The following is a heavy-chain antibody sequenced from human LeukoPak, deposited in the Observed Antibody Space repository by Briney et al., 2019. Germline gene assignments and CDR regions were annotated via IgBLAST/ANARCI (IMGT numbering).Heavy chain of an antibody. J-gene: IGHJ3*02. V-gene: IGHV3-30-3*01. CDR2: ISYDGSNK. CDR1: GFTFSSYA. Sequence: GGSLRLSCAASGFTFSSYAMHWVRQAPGKGLEWVAVISYDGSNKYYADSVKGRFTISRDNSKNTLYLQMNSLRAEDTAVYYCARDGSPNIVVVPAAINDAFDIWGQGTMVTVSS. CDR3: ARDGSPNIVVVPAAINDAFDI. D-gene: IGHD2-2*01.